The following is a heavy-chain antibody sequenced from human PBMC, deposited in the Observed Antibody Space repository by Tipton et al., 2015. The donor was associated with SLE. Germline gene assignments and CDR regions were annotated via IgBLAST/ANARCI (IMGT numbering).Heavy chain of an antibody. V-gene: IGHV1-2*02. J-gene: IGHJ4*02. CDR3: ARDRVRAIFGVVQYYFDY. CDR1: GYTFTGYY. Sequence: QLVQSGAEVKKPGASVKVSCKASGYTFTGYYMHWVRQAPGQGLEWMGWINPNSGGTNYAQKFQGRVTMTRDTSISTAYMELSRLRSDDTAVYYCARDRVRAIFGVVQYYFDYWGQGTLVTASS. D-gene: IGHD3-3*01. CDR2: INPNSGGT.